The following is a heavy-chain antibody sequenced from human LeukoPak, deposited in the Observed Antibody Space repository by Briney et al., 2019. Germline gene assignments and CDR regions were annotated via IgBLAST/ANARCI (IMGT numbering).Heavy chain of an antibody. Sequence: GGSLRLSCAASGFTFDDYAMHWVRQAPGKGLEWVSGISWNSGSIGYADSVKGRFTISRDNAKNSLYLQMNSLRAEDTALYYCAKERTPQVGATAFDYWGQGTLVTVSS. D-gene: IGHD1-26*01. CDR3: AKERTPQVGATAFDY. CDR2: ISWNSGSI. CDR1: GFTFDDYA. V-gene: IGHV3-9*01. J-gene: IGHJ4*02.